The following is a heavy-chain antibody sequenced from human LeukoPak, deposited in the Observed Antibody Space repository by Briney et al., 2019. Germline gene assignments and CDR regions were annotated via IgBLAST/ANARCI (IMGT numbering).Heavy chain of an antibody. CDR2: IYYSGST. Sequence: PSETLSLTCTVSGGSISSYYWSWIRQPPGKGLEWIGYIYYSGSTNYNPSLKSRVTISVDTSKNQFSLKLSSVTAADTAVYYCARQDVVVPAAIYYYYYMDVWGKGTTVTVSS. CDR1: GGSISSYY. V-gene: IGHV4-59*01. CDR3: ARQDVVVPAAIYYYYYMDV. D-gene: IGHD2-2*01. J-gene: IGHJ6*03.